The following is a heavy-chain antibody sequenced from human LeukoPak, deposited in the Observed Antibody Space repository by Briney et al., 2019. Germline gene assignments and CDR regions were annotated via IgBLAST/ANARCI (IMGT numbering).Heavy chain of an antibody. Sequence: SETLSLTCTVSGGSISSYYWSWIRQPAGKGLEWIGRIYTSGSTNYNPSLKSRVTMSVDTSKNQFSLKLSSVTAADTAVYYCARGRLQYQLLISPSREFYYYMDVWGKGTTATVSS. J-gene: IGHJ6*03. CDR1: GGSISSYY. V-gene: IGHV4-4*07. CDR3: ARGRLQYQLLISPSREFYYYMDV. D-gene: IGHD2-2*01. CDR2: IYTSGST.